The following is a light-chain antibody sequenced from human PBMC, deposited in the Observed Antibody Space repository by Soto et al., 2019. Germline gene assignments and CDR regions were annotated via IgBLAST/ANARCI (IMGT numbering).Light chain of an antibody. Sequence: QSVLTQPASVSGSPGQSITISCTGTSSDVGGYNSVSWYQKNPGKAPKLIIYEVSNRPSGVSNRFSGSKSGNTASLTISGLQAEAEADYYCSSYTGNSPHVFGTGTKVTVL. J-gene: IGLJ1*01. CDR2: EVS. CDR3: SSYTGNSPHV. V-gene: IGLV2-14*01. CDR1: SSDVGGYNS.